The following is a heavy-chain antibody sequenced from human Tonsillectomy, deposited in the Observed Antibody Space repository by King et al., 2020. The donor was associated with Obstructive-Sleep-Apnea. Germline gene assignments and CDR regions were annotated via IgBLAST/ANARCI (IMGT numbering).Heavy chain of an antibody. Sequence: QLVQSGGGLVQPGGSLRLSCTASDFTFRSYYMNWVRQAPGKGLQWVAHIKQDGSEKYYVDSVKGRFTISRDNAENSLYLQMNSLRAEDTALYFCARGSVVRGVVIKDYYGMDVWGQGTTVTVSS. CDR1: DFTFRSYY. CDR3: ARGSVVRGVVIKDYYGMDV. V-gene: IGHV3-7*03. CDR2: IKQDGSEK. D-gene: IGHD3-10*01. J-gene: IGHJ6*02.